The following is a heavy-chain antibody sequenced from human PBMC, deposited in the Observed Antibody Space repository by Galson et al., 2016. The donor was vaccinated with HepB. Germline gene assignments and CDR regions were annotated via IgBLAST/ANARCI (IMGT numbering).Heavy chain of an antibody. V-gene: IGHV4-61*01. Sequence: EPLSLTCSVSGDSVSSGNSYWSWIRQPPGKGLEWIAYSHYSGSTNYNPSLKSRVTISVDTSKNQFSLNLTSVTAADTAVYYCAKVTRYDYNWGSFRYSFDYWGQGTLVTVSS. D-gene: IGHD3-16*02. CDR3: AKVTRYDYNWGSFRYSFDY. CDR1: GDSVSSGNSY. CDR2: SHYSGST. J-gene: IGHJ4*02.